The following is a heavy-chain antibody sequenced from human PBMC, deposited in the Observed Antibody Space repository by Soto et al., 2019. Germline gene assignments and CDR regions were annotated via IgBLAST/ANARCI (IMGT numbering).Heavy chain of an antibody. V-gene: IGHV4-59*01. CDR1: GASISSYNY. Sequence: SETLSLTCNVSGASISSYNYWGWFRQSPGKGLEWIGYINYSGSTNYNPSLKSRVTISVDTSKNQFSLRLSSVTAADTAVYYCAREGAFDYIHPLWGQGTLVTVSS. J-gene: IGHJ4*02. D-gene: IGHD3-9*01. CDR2: INYSGST. CDR3: AREGAFDYIHPL.